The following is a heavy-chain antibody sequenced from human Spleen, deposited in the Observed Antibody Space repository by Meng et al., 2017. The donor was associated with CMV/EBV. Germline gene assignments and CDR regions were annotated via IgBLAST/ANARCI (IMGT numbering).Heavy chain of an antibody. CDR2: INSDESST. CDR1: GFTVSSYW. Sequence: AASGFTVSSYWMHWVRQAPGKGLVWVSRINSDESSTSYADSVKGRFTISRDNAKNTLYLQMNSLRAEDTAVYYCARGEGSSWYSNDYWGQGTLVTVSS. V-gene: IGHV3-74*01. J-gene: IGHJ4*02. D-gene: IGHD6-13*01. CDR3: ARGEGSSWYSNDY.